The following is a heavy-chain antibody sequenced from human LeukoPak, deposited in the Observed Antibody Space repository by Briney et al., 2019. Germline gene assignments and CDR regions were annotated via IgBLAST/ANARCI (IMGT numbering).Heavy chain of an antibody. D-gene: IGHD3-22*01. CDR3: AREGAYYYDSSGNNY. Sequence: SETLSLTCTVSGGSISSGAYYWSWIRQPPGKGLEWIGYIYYSGSTYYNPSLKSRVTISVDTSKNQFSLKLSSVTAADTAVYYCAREGAYYYDSSGNNYWGQGTLVTVSS. CDR1: GGSISSGAYY. CDR2: IYYSGST. J-gene: IGHJ4*02. V-gene: IGHV4-30-4*08.